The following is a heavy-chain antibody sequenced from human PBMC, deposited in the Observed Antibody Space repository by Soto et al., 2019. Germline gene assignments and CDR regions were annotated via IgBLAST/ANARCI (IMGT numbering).Heavy chain of an antibody. CDR1: GGSISSYY. V-gene: IGHV4-59*01. D-gene: IGHD4-17*01. J-gene: IGHJ4*02. CDR2: IYYSGST. CDR3: ARALDYGDYLFDY. Sequence: SETLSLTCTVSGGSISSYYWSWIRQPPGKGLEWIGYIYYSGSTNYNPSLKSRVTISVDTSKNQFSLKLSSVTAADTAVYYCARALDYGDYLFDYWGQGTLVTVSS.